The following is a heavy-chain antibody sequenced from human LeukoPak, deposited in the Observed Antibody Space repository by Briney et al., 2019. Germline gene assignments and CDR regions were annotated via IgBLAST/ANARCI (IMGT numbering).Heavy chain of an antibody. CDR3: ASSAGVAAPGDFQH. CDR1: GGTFSSYA. CDR2: IIPIFGTA. D-gene: IGHD3-3*01. V-gene: IGHV1-69*05. J-gene: IGHJ1*01. Sequence: GASVKVSCKASGGTFSSYAISWVRQAPGQGLEWMGRIIPIFGTANYAQKFQGRVTITTDESTSTAYMELSSLRSEDTAVYYCASSAGVAAPGDFQHWGQGTLVTVSS.